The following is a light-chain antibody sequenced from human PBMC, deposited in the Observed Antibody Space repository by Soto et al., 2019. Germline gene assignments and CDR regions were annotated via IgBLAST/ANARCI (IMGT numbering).Light chain of an antibody. V-gene: IGKV1-33*01. CDR1: QDISNY. J-gene: IGKJ3*01. CDR2: DAS. CDR3: LQHNSYPFT. Sequence: DIQMTQSPSSLSASVGDRVTITCQASQDISNYLNWYQQKPGKAPKLLIYDASNLETGVPSRFSGSGSGTDFTFTISSLQPEDIATYYCLQHNSYPFTFGPGTKVDIK.